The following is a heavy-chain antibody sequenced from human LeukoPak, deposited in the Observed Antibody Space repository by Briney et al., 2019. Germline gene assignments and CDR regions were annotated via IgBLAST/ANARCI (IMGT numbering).Heavy chain of an antibody. CDR2: TYYRSKWYN. V-gene: IGHV6-1*01. J-gene: IGHJ4*02. CDR1: GDSVSSNSGA. D-gene: IGHD2-2*01. CDR3: VRGGVEAPAAMGFDY. Sequence: SQTLSLTCVISGDSVSSNSGAWNWIRQSPSRGLEWLGRTYYRSKWYNEYALSVKSRITINPDTTKNQFSLQLSSVTPEDTAVYYCVRGGVEAPAAMGFDYWGQRTLVTVSS.